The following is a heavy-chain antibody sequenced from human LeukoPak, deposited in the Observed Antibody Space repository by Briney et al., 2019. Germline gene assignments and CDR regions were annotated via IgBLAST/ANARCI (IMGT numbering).Heavy chain of an antibody. V-gene: IGHV4-61*08. Sequence: SETLSLTCAVSGGSISSGGYYWSWIRQPPGEGLEWIGYIYYSGSTNYNPSLKSRVTISVDTSKNQFSLKLSSVTAADTAVYYCARLARSGSYIMLDYWGQGTLVTVSS. D-gene: IGHD1-26*01. J-gene: IGHJ4*02. CDR3: ARLARSGSYIMLDY. CDR1: GGSISSGGYY. CDR2: IYYSGST.